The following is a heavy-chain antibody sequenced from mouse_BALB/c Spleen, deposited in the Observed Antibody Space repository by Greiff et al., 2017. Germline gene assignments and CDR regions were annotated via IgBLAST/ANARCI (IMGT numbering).Heavy chain of an antibody. CDR1: GFTFSSYA. CDR2: ISSGGST. J-gene: IGHJ4*01. Sequence: EVMLVESGGGLVKPGGSLKLSCAASGFTFSSYAMSWVRQTPEKRLEWVASISSGGSTYYPDSVTGRFTISRDNARNILYLQMSSLRSEDTAMYYCARGGKGYYYAMDYWGQGTSVTVSS. CDR3: ARGGKGYYYAMDY. V-gene: IGHV5-6-5*01.